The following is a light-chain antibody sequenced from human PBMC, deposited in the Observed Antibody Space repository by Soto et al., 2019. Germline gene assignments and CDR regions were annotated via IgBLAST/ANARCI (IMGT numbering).Light chain of an antibody. CDR3: QHYNSYSEA. CDR1: QTISSW. J-gene: IGKJ1*01. Sequence: DIQMTQYPSTLSGSVGDRVTITCRASQTISSWLAWYQQKPGKAPERLIYAAYTLQNGVQSRFSGSGSGTEFTLTIRSLQPDEFATYYCQHYNSYSEAVGQGTKVDI. CDR2: AAY. V-gene: IGKV1-5*01.